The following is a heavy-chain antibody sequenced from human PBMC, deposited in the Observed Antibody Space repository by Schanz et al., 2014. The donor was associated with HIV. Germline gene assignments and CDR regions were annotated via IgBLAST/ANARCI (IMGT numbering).Heavy chain of an antibody. CDR2: INPSSGGT. Sequence: QVQLVQSGAEVKKPGASVKVSCKASGYTFTGYYMHWVRQAPGQGLEWMGWINPSSGGTNYAQKFQGRVTMTRDTSISTAYMELRRLRSDDTAVYYCARDQNMISMVRGVMGGVDYWGQGTLVTVSS. J-gene: IGHJ4*02. CDR1: GYTFTGYY. D-gene: IGHD3-10*01. CDR3: ARDQNMISMVRGVMGGVDY. V-gene: IGHV1-2*02.